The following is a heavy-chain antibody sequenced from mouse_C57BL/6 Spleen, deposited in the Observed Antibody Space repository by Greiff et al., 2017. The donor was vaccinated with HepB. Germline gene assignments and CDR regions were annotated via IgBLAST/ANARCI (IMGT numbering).Heavy chain of an antibody. J-gene: IGHJ2*01. CDR3: AREGITTVVAEDYFDY. Sequence: VQLQQPGAELVKPGASVKLSCKASGYTFTSYWMHWVKQRPGQGLEWIGMIHPNSGSTNYNEKFKSKATLTVDKSSSTAYMQLSSLTSEDSAVYYCAREGITTVVAEDYFDYWGQGTTLTVAS. CDR1: GYTFTSYW. V-gene: IGHV1-64*01. D-gene: IGHD1-1*01. CDR2: IHPNSGST.